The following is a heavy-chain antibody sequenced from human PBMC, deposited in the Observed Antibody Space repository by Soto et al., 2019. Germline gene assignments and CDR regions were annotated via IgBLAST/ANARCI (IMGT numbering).Heavy chain of an antibody. CDR1: EDTFRNYA. CDR3: ASTMYDSSAYYYWYLGL. CDR2: IIPIFGTA. Sequence: QVELVQSGAEVKKPGSSVKVSCQASEDTFRNYAISWVRQAPGQGLEWMGGIIPIFGTANYAQKFQSRLTITANTSANAAYLELSSLRSEDTAVYYCASTMYDSSAYYYWYLGLWGRGTLVTAAS. J-gene: IGHJ2*01. V-gene: IGHV1-69*06. D-gene: IGHD3-22*01.